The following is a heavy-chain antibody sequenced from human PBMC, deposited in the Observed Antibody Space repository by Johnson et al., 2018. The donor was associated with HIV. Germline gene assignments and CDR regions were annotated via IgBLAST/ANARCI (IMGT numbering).Heavy chain of an antibody. CDR2: IWYDGNNK. Sequence: QEQLVESGGGVAQPGRSLRLSCAASGFTFSSYGMHWVRQAPGKGLEWVAIIWYDGNNKYYADSVKGRFTTSRDNSKNTLYLKINSLRAEDTAVYYCARDSVRELQLPDGFDIWGQGTMVTVSS. CDR1: GFTFSSYG. V-gene: IGHV3-33*01. CDR3: ARDSVRELQLPDGFDI. D-gene: IGHD1-7*01. J-gene: IGHJ3*02.